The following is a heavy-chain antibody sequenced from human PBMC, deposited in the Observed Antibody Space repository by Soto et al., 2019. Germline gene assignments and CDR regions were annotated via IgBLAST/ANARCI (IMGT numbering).Heavy chain of an antibody. V-gene: IGHV1-46*01. CDR2: INPSGGST. Sequence: SLQVSCKASGYTFTSYYMHWVRQAPGQGLEWMGIINPSGGSTSYAQKFQGRVTMTRDTSTSTVYMELSSLRSEDTAVYYCARDLHPGGYHPYWFDPWGRETLV. CDR1: GYTFTSYY. CDR3: ARDLHPGGYHPYWFDP. D-gene: IGHD2-2*01. J-gene: IGHJ5*02.